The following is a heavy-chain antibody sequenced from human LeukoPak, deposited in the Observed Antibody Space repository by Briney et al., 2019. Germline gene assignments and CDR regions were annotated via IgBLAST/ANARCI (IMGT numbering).Heavy chain of an antibody. D-gene: IGHD4-17*01. Sequence: SVKVSCKASGGTFSSYAISWVRQAPGQGLEWMGGIIPIFGTANYAQKFQGRVTITADEYTSTAYMELSSLRSEDTAVYYCARGDLADYGDYPTPYYYYYGMDVWGQGTTVTVSS. CDR2: IIPIFGTA. CDR3: ARGDLADYGDYPTPYYYYYGMDV. CDR1: GGTFSSYA. V-gene: IGHV1-69*13. J-gene: IGHJ6*02.